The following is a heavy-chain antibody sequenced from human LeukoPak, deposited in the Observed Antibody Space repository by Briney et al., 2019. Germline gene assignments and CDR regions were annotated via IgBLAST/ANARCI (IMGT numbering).Heavy chain of an antibody. J-gene: IGHJ1*01. D-gene: IGHD6-19*01. CDR1: GFTLSTYS. CDR2: ISGSRSDL. Sequence: PGGSLRLSCAVSGFTLSTYSMSWVRQAPGKGLEWVSSISGSRSDLYYADSVKGRFTISSDNAKNSLYLQMHSLRAEDTAVYYCARGPGIAVAPLQHWGQGTLVTVSS. CDR3: ARGPGIAVAPLQH. V-gene: IGHV3-21*01.